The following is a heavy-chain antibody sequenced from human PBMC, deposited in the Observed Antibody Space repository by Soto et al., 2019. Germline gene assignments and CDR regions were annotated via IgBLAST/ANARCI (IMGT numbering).Heavy chain of an antibody. J-gene: IGHJ6*02. CDR1: GFTFSSYW. D-gene: IGHD3-3*01. CDR3: ARDSYYDFWSGYLQIYYYYGMDV. CDR2: IKQDGSEK. Sequence: GGSLRLSCAASGFTFSSYWMSWVRQAPGKGLEWVANIKQDGSEKYYVDSVKGRFTTSRDNAKNSLYLQMNSLRAEDTAVYYCARDSYYDFWSGYLQIYYYYGMDVWGQGTTVTSP. V-gene: IGHV3-7*03.